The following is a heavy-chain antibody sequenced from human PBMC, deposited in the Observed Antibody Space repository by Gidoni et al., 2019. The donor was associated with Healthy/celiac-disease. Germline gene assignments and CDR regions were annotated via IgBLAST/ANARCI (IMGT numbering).Heavy chain of an antibody. CDR1: GGSISSSSYY. J-gene: IGHJ5*02. D-gene: IGHD6-13*01. CDR2: IYYRGST. V-gene: IGHV4-39*07. CDR3: AAIAAAGIALDP. Sequence: QLQLQESGPGLVKPSETLSLTCTVSGGSISSSSYYWGWIRQPPGKGLEWIGSIYYRGSTYYNPSLKSRVTISVDTSKNQFSLKLSSVTAADTAVYYCAAIAAAGIALDPWGQGTLVTVSS.